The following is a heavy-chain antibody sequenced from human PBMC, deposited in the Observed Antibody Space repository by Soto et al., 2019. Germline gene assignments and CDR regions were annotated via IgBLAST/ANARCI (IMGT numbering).Heavy chain of an antibody. J-gene: IGHJ4*02. D-gene: IGHD4-17*01. V-gene: IGHV1-69*13. CDR1: GGTFSSYA. CDR3: ARKATVTTFMFDY. Sequence: ASVKVSCKASGGTFSSYAISWVRQAPGQGLEWMGGIIPIFGTANYAQKFQGRVTITADESTSTAYMELSSLRYEDTAVYYCARKATVTTFMFDYWGQGNLVTVSS. CDR2: IIPIFGTA.